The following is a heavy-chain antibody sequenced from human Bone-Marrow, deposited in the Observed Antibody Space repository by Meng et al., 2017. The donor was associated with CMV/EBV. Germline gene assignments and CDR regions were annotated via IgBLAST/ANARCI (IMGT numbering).Heavy chain of an antibody. CDR2: IYYSGST. CDR1: GGSVSSGSYY. Sequence: SETLSLTCTVSGGSVSSGSYYWSWIRQPPGKGLEWIGYIYYSGSTNYNPSLKSRVTISVDTSKNQFSLKLSSVTAADTAVYYCARGPMGGYFDPWGQGTTVTFSS. V-gene: IGHV4-61*01. J-gene: IGHJ6*02. CDR3: ARGPMGGYFDP. D-gene: IGHD3-16*01.